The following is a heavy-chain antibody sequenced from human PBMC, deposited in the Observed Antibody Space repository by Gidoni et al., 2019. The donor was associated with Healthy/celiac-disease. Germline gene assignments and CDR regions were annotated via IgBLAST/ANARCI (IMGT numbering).Heavy chain of an antibody. Sequence: EVQLLESGGGLVQPGGSLRISCAASGFTFSSYALSWVRQAPGKGLEWVSAISGSGGSTYYADSVKGRFTISRDDSKNTLYLQMNSLRAEDTAVYYCAKLVVVPAAFDYWGQGTLVTVSS. D-gene: IGHD2-2*01. CDR3: AKLVVVPAAFDY. J-gene: IGHJ4*02. V-gene: IGHV3-23*01. CDR2: ISGSGGST. CDR1: GFTFSSYA.